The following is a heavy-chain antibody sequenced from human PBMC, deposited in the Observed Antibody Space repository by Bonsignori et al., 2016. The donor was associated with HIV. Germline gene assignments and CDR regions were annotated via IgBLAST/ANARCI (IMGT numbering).Heavy chain of an antibody. V-gene: IGHV4-38-2*02. CDR2: IYHSGST. Sequence: QVQLQESGPGLVKPSETLSLTCTVSGYSISSGYYWGWIRQPPGKGLEWIGSIYHSGSTYYNPSLKSRVTISVDTSKNHFSLKLSSVTAADTAVYYCARGGGYCSGGTCYTWFDPWGQGNPGHRLL. CDR3: ARGGGYCSGGTCYTWFDP. CDR1: GYSISSGYY. J-gene: IGHJ5*02. D-gene: IGHD2-15*01.